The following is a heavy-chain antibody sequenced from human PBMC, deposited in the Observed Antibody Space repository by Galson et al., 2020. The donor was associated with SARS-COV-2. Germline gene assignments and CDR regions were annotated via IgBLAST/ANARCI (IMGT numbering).Heavy chain of an antibody. V-gene: IGHV3-9*01. CDR3: AKDSGSSSGYYYYSYMDV. CDR1: GFTFDDFA. D-gene: IGHD6-6*01. Sequence: SLRLSCAASGFTFDDFAMHWVRQAPGKGLEWVSGISWNSGSIGYADSVKGRFTISRDNAKNSLYLQMNSLRAEDTALYYCAKDSGSSSGYYYYSYMDVWGKGTTVTVSS. J-gene: IGHJ6*03. CDR2: ISWNSGSI.